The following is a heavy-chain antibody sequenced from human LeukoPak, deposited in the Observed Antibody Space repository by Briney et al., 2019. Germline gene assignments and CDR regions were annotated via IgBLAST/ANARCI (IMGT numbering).Heavy chain of an antibody. CDR2: IRYDGSNK. CDR3: ARDYGDDILTGYYPADAFDI. CDR1: GFTFSSYG. Sequence: PGRSLRLSCAASGFTFSSYGMHWVRQAPGKGLEWVAFIRYDGSNKYYADSVKGRFTISRDNSKNTLYLQMNSLRAEDTAVYYCARDYGDDILTGYYPADAFDIWGQGTMVTVSS. J-gene: IGHJ3*02. D-gene: IGHD3-9*01. V-gene: IGHV3-33*08.